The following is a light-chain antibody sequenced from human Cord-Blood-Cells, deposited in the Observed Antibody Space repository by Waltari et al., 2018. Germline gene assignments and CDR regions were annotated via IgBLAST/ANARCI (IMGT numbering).Light chain of an antibody. J-gene: IGKJ2*01. CDR3: QQLNSYPHT. Sequence: IQLTQSPSSLSASVGDRVTITCRASQGISSYLAWYQQKPGKAPKLLIYAASTLQSGVPSRFSGSGSGTDFTLTNSSLQPEDFATYYCQQLNSYPHTFDQGTKLEIK. CDR1: QGISSY. V-gene: IGKV1-9*01. CDR2: AAS.